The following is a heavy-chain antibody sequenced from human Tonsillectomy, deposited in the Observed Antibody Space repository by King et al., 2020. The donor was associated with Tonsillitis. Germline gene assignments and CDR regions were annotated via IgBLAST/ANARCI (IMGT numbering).Heavy chain of an antibody. CDR2: IKQDGSEK. Sequence: VQLVESGGGLVQPGGSLRLSCAASGFTLSNYWMSWVRQAPGKGLEWVANIKQDGSEKYYVDSVKGRFTISRDNAKNSLYLQMNSLRAEDTTVYYCAREVDCSSASCYNSAFDIWGQGTMVTVSS. V-gene: IGHV3-7*01. J-gene: IGHJ3*02. CDR1: GFTLSNYW. CDR3: AREVDCSSASCYNSAFDI. D-gene: IGHD2-2*02.